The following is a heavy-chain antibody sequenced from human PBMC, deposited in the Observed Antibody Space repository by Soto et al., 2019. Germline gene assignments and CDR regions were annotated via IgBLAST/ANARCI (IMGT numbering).Heavy chain of an antibody. CDR1: GHIFSNYW. J-gene: IGHJ4*02. CDR2: IYPGDSDT. CDR3: ARQRLWGTSGYYYFEN. V-gene: IGHV5-51*01. Sequence: ELLNIFCRGSGHIFSNYWIGLVRQMPGKGLEWMGIIYPGDSDTRYSPSFQGQVTITVDKSINTAYLQWSRLKASDTAIYYCARQRLWGTSGYYYFENWGQGTLVTVSS. D-gene: IGHD5-12*01.